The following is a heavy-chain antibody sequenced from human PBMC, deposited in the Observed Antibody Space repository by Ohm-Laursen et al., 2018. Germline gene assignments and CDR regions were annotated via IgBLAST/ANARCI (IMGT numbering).Heavy chain of an antibody. V-gene: IGHV1-2*02. CDR3: ARGMGSSGYNYVDY. Sequence: ASVKVSCKASGYTFTGYYLHWMRQAPGQGLEWLGWINPNTGDTNYAQKFQGRVTMTRDTSISTAYMELSSLRSDDSAVYYCARGMGSSGYNYVDYWGQGTLVIVSS. CDR1: GYTFTGYY. J-gene: IGHJ4*02. D-gene: IGHD3-22*01. CDR2: INPNTGDT.